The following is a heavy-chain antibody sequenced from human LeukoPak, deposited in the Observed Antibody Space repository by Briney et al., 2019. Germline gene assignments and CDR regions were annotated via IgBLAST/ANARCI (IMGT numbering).Heavy chain of an antibody. CDR3: ARAAVTGDFDY. Sequence: PGGSLRLSCAASGFTFSSDSMNWVRQAPGKGLEWVSYISSSSSTIYYADSVKGRFTISRDNAKNSLYLQMNSLRAEDTAVYYCARAAVTGDFDYWGQGTLVTVSS. CDR2: ISSSSSTI. V-gene: IGHV3-48*04. CDR1: GFTFSSDS. D-gene: IGHD5-18*01. J-gene: IGHJ4*02.